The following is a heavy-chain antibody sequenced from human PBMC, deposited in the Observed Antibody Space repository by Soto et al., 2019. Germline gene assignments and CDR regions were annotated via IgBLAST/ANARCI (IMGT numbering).Heavy chain of an antibody. CDR3: KRQDCLSSICSSFQVLAV. CDR2: IYYSGST. Sequence: ETLSLTCTVSGGSISSYYWSWIRQPPGKGLEWIGYIYYSGSTYYNPSLKSRVTISVDTSKNQFSLKLSSVTAADTAVYYCKRQDCLSSICSSFQVLAVLGKGTTVTVS. CDR1: GGSISSYY. D-gene: IGHD2-21*02. J-gene: IGHJ6*03. V-gene: IGHV4-59*08.